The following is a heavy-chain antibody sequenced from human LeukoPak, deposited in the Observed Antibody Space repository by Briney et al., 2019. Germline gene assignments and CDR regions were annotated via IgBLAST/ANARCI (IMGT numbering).Heavy chain of an antibody. CDR3: ARVLMTFGVYAAAFGF. CDR2: ISYAGSNK. Sequence: PGGSLRLSCAASGFTFSSYAMHWVRQAPGKGLEWVAVISYAGSNKYYADSVKGRFTISRDNSQNTLSLQMDSLTGEDTAVYYCARVLMTFGVYAAAFGFWGQGTLVTVSS. V-gene: IGHV3-30*01. CDR1: GFTFSSYA. D-gene: IGHD5/OR15-5a*01. J-gene: IGHJ4*02.